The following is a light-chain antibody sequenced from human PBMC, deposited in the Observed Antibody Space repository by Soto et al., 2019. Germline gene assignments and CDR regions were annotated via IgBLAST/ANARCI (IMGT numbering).Light chain of an antibody. CDR3: QQLNSYPRS. Sequence: DIQLTQSPSFLSASVGDRVTITCRASQGISSYLAWYQQKPGKAPKLLIYAASTLQSGVPSRFSGSGSGTEFTLTISTLQPEDFATYYCQQLNSYPRSFGRRTKVEIK. V-gene: IGKV1-9*01. CDR2: AAS. CDR1: QGISSY. J-gene: IGKJ4*01.